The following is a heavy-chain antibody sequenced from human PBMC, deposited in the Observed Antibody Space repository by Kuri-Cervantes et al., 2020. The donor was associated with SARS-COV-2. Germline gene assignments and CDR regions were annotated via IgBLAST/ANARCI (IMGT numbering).Heavy chain of an antibody. Sequence: GESLKISCAASGFTFSSYAMHWVRQAPGKGLEWVAVISYDGSNKYYADSVKGRFTISRDNSKNTLYLQMNSLRAEDTAMYYCARGRNWFDPWGQGTLVTVSS. CDR3: ARGRNWFDP. V-gene: IGHV3-30-3*01. J-gene: IGHJ5*02. CDR1: GFTFSSYA. CDR2: ISYDGSNK.